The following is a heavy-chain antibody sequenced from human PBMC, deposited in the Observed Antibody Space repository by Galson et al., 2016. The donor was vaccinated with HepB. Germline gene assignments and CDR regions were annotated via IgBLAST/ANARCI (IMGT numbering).Heavy chain of an antibody. CDR3: AQMITGDMDDAFDI. CDR2: IVSGSDTI. J-gene: IGHJ3*02. V-gene: IGHV3-48*02. D-gene: IGHD7-27*01. Sequence: SLRLSCADSTFTFGNYWMTWVRQAPGKGLEWVSYIVSGSDTIYYADSVKGRFTISRDNAKNSLYLQMIGLREEDTAVYYCAQMITGDMDDAFDIWGQGTMVTVSS. CDR1: TFTFGNYW.